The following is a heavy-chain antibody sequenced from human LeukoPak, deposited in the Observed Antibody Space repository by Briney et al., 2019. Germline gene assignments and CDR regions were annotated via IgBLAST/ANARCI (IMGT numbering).Heavy chain of an antibody. Sequence: GGSLRLSCAASGFTFGTYAMSWVRQAPGKGLEWVSGISGGAGTTLYADSVKGRFTISRDNSKSSLFLQMNSLRAEDTAVYYCAKRDYSDSNTYCPLFDCWGQGTLVTVSS. V-gene: IGHV3-23*01. CDR2: ISGGAGTT. D-gene: IGHD3-22*01. CDR3: AKRDYSDSNTYCPLFDC. CDR1: GFTFGTYA. J-gene: IGHJ4*02.